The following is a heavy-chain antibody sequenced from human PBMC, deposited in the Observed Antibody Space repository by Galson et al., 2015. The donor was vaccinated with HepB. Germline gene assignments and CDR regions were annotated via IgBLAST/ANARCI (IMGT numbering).Heavy chain of an antibody. CDR1: GYTLTELS. Sequence: VKVSCKVSGYTLTELSMHWVRQAPGKGLEWMGGFDPEDGETIYAQKFQGRVTMTEDTSTDTAYMELSSLRSEDTAVYYCATDRRGNSSGWYFFFYGMDVWGQGTAVTVSS. CDR2: FDPEDGET. D-gene: IGHD6-19*01. V-gene: IGHV1-24*01. CDR3: ATDRRGNSSGWYFFFYGMDV. J-gene: IGHJ6*02.